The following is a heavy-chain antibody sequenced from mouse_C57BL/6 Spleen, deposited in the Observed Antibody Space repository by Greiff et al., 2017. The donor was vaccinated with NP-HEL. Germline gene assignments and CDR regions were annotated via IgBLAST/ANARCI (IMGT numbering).Heavy chain of an antibody. CDR3: AIYYYGSSYDDYYAMDY. V-gene: IGHV1-74*01. J-gene: IGHJ4*01. CDR2: IHPSDSDT. CDR1: GYTFTSYW. D-gene: IGHD1-1*01. Sequence: QVQLKQPGAELVKPGASVKVSCKASGYTFTSYWMHWVKQRPGQGLEWIGRIHPSDSDTNYNQKFKGKATLTVDKSSSTAYMQLSSLTSEDSAVYYCAIYYYGSSYDDYYAMDYWGQGTSVTVSS.